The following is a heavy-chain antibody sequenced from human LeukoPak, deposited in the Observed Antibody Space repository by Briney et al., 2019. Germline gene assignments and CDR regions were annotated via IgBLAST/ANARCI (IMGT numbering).Heavy chain of an antibody. CDR2: ISSSGSTI. Sequence: GGSLRLSCAASGFTFSDYYMSWIRQAPGKGLEWVSYISSSGSTIYYADSVKGRFIISRDNAKNSLYLQMNSLRAEDTAVYYCARYRIEYSSSSDFDYWGQGTLVTVSS. J-gene: IGHJ4*02. CDR1: GFTFSDYY. V-gene: IGHV3-11*01. D-gene: IGHD6-6*01. CDR3: ARYRIEYSSSSDFDY.